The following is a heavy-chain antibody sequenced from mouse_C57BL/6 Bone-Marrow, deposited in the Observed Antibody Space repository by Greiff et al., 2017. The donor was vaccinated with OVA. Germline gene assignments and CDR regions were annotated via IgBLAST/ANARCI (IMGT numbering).Heavy chain of an antibody. CDR3: ARHEGGYYSNPYAMDY. CDR2: FYPGSGSI. CDR1: GYTFTEYT. J-gene: IGHJ4*01. Sequence: LQESGAELVKPGASVKLSCKASGYTFTEYTIHWVKQRSGQGLEWIGWFYPGSGSIKYNEKFKDKATLTADKSSSTVYMELSRLTSEDSAVYFCARHEGGYYSNPYAMDYWGQGTSVTVSS. V-gene: IGHV1-62-2*01. D-gene: IGHD2-5*01.